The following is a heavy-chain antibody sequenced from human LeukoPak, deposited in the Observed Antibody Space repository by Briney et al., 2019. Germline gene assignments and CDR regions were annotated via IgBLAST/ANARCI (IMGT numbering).Heavy chain of an antibody. CDR1: GFTFDDYA. Sequence: GGSLRLSCAASGFTFDDYAMHWVRQAPGKGLEWVSGISWNSGSIGYADSVKGRFTISRDNAKNSLYLQMNSLRAEDTAVYYCARGSLGYGDYGDDYYYMDVWGKGTTVTVSS. CDR3: ARGSLGYGDYGDDYYYMDV. V-gene: IGHV3-9*01. CDR2: ISWNSGSI. J-gene: IGHJ6*03. D-gene: IGHD4-17*01.